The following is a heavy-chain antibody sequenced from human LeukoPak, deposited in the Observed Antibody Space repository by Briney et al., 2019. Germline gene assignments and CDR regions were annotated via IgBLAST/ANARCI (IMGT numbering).Heavy chain of an antibody. V-gene: IGHV1-2*02. CDR1: GYTFTGYY. J-gene: IGHJ4*02. CDR2: INPNSGGT. Sequence: ASVKVSCKASGYTFTGYYMHWVRQAPGQGLEWMGWINPNSGGTNYAQKFQGRVTMTRDTSISTAYMELSRLRSDDTAVYYCARVGRKLGRAYGSGIIYYFDYWGQGTLVTVSS. CDR3: ARVGRKLGRAYGSGIIYYFDY. D-gene: IGHD3-10*01.